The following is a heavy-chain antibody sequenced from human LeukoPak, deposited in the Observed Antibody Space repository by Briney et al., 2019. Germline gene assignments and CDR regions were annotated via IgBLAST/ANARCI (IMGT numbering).Heavy chain of an antibody. V-gene: IGHV3-74*01. D-gene: IGHD5-24*01. CDR3: VRDGDAYNFDF. Sequence: GGSLRLSCAASGFTFSSYWMHWVRQAPGKGLVWVSRINSDGSSTSYADSVKGRFTISRDNARNTLNLHMISLRAEDTAVYFCVRDGDAYNFDFWGQGVLVTVSS. CDR2: INSDGSST. J-gene: IGHJ4*02. CDR1: GFTFSSYW.